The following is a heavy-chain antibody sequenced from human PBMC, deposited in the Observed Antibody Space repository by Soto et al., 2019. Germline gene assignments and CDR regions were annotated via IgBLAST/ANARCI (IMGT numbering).Heavy chain of an antibody. D-gene: IGHD4-17*01. CDR2: IFSGGGS. V-gene: IGHV3-23*01. CDR1: GFSFTKYA. J-gene: IGHJ3*01. Sequence: PGGSLRLSCEVSGFSFTKYAMTWVRQAPGKGPEWVASIFSGGGSSHADSVKGRFTISRDNSKNTVYLQMNSLRDEDTAVYYCGRDPNGDYVGAFDFWGHGTMVTVSS. CDR3: GRDPNGDYVGAFDF.